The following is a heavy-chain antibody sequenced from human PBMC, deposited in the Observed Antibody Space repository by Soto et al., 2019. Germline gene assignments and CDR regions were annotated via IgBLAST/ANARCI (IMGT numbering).Heavy chain of an antibody. Sequence: ASETLSLTCTVSGGSISSYYWSWIRQPPGKGLEWIGYIYYSGSTNYNPSLKSRVTISVDTSKNQFSLKLSSVTAADTAVYYCSSTVTTESKFDYWGQGTLVTVSS. CDR3: SSTVTTESKFDY. J-gene: IGHJ4*02. CDR1: GGSISSYY. D-gene: IGHD4-17*01. CDR2: IYYSGST. V-gene: IGHV4-59*01.